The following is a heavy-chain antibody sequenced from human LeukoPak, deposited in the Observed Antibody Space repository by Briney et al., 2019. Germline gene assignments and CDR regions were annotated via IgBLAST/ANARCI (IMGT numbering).Heavy chain of an antibody. D-gene: IGHD3-3*01. Sequence: GASVKVSCKASGYTFTNYYIHWVRQAPGQGLEWMGIINPSGGSTTYAQKFQGRVTMTRDTSTSTAYMELSSLRSEDTAVYYCAREPNPQTNDFWSGYYLDYWGQGTLVTVSS. CDR1: GYTFTNYY. CDR3: AREPNPQTNDFWSGYYLDY. CDR2: INPSGGST. J-gene: IGHJ4*02. V-gene: IGHV1-46*01.